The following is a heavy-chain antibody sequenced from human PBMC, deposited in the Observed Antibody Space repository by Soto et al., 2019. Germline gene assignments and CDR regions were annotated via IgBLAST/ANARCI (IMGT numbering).Heavy chain of an antibody. D-gene: IGHD6-19*01. CDR3: AKEYEYRSGWERIDY. Sequence: EVQLLESGGGLVQPGGSLRLSCAASGFTFSSYAMSWVRQAPGKGLEWVSAISGSGGSTYYADSVKGRFTISRDNSTNALYLQMNSLRAEDTAVYYCAKEYEYRSGWERIDYWGQGTLVTVSS. CDR2: ISGSGGST. V-gene: IGHV3-23*01. J-gene: IGHJ4*02. CDR1: GFTFSSYA.